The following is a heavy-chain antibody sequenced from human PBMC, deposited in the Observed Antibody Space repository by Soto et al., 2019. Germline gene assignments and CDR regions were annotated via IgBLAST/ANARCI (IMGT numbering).Heavy chain of an antibody. CDR1: GGSISSYY. CDR2: IYYSGST. D-gene: IGHD4-17*01. J-gene: IGHJ1*01. CDR3: ARENYGGNSGYFQH. V-gene: IGHV4-59*01. Sequence: QVQLQESGPGLVRPSETLSHTCTVSGGSISSYYWNWIRQPPGKGLEWIGYIYYSGSTNYNPSLKSRVTISVDTSKNQFSLKLSSVTAADTAVYYCARENYGGNSGYFQHWGQGTLVTVSS.